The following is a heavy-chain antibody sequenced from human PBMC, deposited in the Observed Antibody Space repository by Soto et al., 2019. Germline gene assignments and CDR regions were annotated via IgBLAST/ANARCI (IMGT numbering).Heavy chain of an antibody. D-gene: IGHD3-3*02. CDR2: VFSSGST. CDR1: GGAISSYY. CDR3: ARVAFSYFGMDV. V-gene: IGHV4-4*07. J-gene: IGHJ6*02. Sequence: PSETLSLTCSVPGGAISSYYWSWVRQPAGKGLEWIGRVFSSGSTNYNASLKSRVPMSIDTSKNEVSLTLRSVTAADTAVYYCARVAFSYFGMDVWGPGTTVTVSS.